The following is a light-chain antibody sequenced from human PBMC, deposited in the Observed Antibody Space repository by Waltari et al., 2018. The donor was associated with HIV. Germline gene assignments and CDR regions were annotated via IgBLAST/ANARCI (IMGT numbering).Light chain of an antibody. CDR2: AGS. CDR3: QQRINWPLT. CDR1: QSVGYF. V-gene: IGKV3-11*01. J-gene: IGKJ4*01. Sequence: EIVLTQSPVTLSLSPGERADLSCRASQSVGYFLAWYQQKPGQAPRLLIYAGSKRAAGTPARFSGSGSKTNFTLTISALEPEDFVVYYCQQRINWPLTFGGGTRVEI.